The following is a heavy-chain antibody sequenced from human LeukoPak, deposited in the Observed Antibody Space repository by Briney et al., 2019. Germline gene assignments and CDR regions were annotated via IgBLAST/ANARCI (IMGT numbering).Heavy chain of an antibody. CDR2: ISSSGSTI. J-gene: IGHJ4*02. CDR3: TTDGGYDSRWYNW. CDR1: GFTFSDYY. Sequence: GGSLRLSCAASGFTFSDYYMSWIRQAPGKGLEWVSYISSSGSTIYYADSVKGRFTIPRDNAKNSLYLQMNSLKIEDTAIYYCTTDGGYDSRWYNWWGQGTLVTVSS. D-gene: IGHD1-20*01. V-gene: IGHV3-11*01.